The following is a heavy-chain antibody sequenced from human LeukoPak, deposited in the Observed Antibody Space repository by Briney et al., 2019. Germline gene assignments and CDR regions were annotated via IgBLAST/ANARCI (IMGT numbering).Heavy chain of an antibody. CDR3: ARDGMTGRTFDY. D-gene: IGHD3-9*01. Sequence: GGSLRLSCAVSGFTFSDYGFHWVRQAPGKGLEWVAVISYEGESHADSVKGRFTISRDNPKNTLYLQMNSLRAEDTAVYYCARDGMTGRTFDYWGQGTLVTVSS. V-gene: IGHV3-30*04. CDR2: ISYEGE. CDR1: GFTFSDYG. J-gene: IGHJ4*02.